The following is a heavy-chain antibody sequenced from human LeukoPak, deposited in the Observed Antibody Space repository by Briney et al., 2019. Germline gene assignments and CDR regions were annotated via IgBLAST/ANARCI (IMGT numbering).Heavy chain of an antibody. CDR3: ARDHMYYYGSGSYYYYYGMDV. D-gene: IGHD3-10*01. J-gene: IGHJ6*02. V-gene: IGHV3-7*01. CDR2: IKQDGSEK. CDR1: GFTLSSYW. Sequence: GGSLRLSCAASGFTLSSYWMSWVRQAPGKGLEWVANIKQDGSEKYYVDSVKGRFTISRDNAKNSLYLQMNSLRAEDTAVHYCARDHMYYYGSGSYYYYYGMDVWGQGTTVTVSS.